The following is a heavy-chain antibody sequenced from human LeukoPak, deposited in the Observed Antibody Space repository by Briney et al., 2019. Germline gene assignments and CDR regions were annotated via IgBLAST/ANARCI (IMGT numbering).Heavy chain of an antibody. CDR1: GFTFSDYY. D-gene: IGHD3-10*01. CDR2: ISSSGSTI. CDR3: ARDGDYYGSGSYLSYFDY. V-gene: IGHV3-11*01. Sequence: GGSLRLSYAASGFTFSDYYMSWIRQAPGKGLEWVSYISSSGSTIYYADSVKGRFTISRDNAKNSLYLQMNSLRAEDTAVYYCARDGDYYGSGSYLSYFDYWGQGTLVTVSS. J-gene: IGHJ4*02.